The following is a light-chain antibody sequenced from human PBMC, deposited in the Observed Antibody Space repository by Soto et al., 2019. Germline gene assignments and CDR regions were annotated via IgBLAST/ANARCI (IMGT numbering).Light chain of an antibody. J-gene: IGLJ1*01. CDR3: SSYTSSSLGV. CDR2: DVS. Sequence: QSALTQPASVSGSPGQSITISCTGTSSDVGGYNYVSWYQQHPGKAPKPMIYDVSNRPSGVSNRFSGSKSGNTASLTISGLQAEDEADYYCSSYTSSSLGVFGTGTKVTVL. V-gene: IGLV2-14*01. CDR1: SSDVGGYNY.